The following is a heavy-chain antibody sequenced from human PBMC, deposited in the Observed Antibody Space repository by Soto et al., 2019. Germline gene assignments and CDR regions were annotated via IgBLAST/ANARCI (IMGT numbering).Heavy chain of an antibody. CDR1: GFTFRNYA. V-gene: IGHV3-64D*06. D-gene: IGHD1-26*01. Sequence: GGSLRLSCSVSGFTFRNYAMHWVRQAPGKGLEYVSGITSDGDSTWHADSVKERFTISRDNSKNTLFLQMSSLRVEDTAIYLCLKGNQLLRCYFGFRGPGTLVTVSS. CDR2: ITSDGDST. CDR3: LKGNQLLRCYFGF. J-gene: IGHJ4*01.